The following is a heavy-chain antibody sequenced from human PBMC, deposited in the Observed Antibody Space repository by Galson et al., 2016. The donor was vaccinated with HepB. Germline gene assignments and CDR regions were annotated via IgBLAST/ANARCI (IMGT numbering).Heavy chain of an antibody. D-gene: IGHD3-3*01. CDR1: GYTFTSYY. J-gene: IGHJ6*02. CDR2: ISPSDGIT. V-gene: IGHV1-46*01. Sequence: SVKVSCKASGYTFTSYYMHWVRQAPGQGLEWMGIISPSDGITSFAQKFQGRVTMTRDTSTSTLHMEMSSLRSEDTAVYYCAKDLTFGVVTPVPTLDVWGQGTTVTVSS. CDR3: AKDLTFGVVTPVPTLDV.